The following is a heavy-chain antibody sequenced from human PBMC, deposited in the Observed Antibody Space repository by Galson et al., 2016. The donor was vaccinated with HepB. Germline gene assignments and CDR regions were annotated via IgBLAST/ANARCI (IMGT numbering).Heavy chain of an antibody. V-gene: IGHV3-48*02. CDR2: ISSGSSAI. J-gene: IGHJ4*02. CDR3: ARDGNHGYDMDY. D-gene: IGHD1-14*01. Sequence: SLRLSCAASGFTFSGYNMDWVRQAPGKGLEGVSYISSGSSAIYYADSVKGRFTISRDNAKNSLYLQMNSLRDEDTAIYFCARDGNHGYDMDYWGQGTLVTVSS. CDR1: GFTFSGYN.